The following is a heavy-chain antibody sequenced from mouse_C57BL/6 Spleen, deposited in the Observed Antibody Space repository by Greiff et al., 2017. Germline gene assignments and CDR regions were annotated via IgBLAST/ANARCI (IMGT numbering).Heavy chain of an antibody. Sequence: DVKLVESGPGLAKPSQTLSLTCSVTGYSITSDYWNWIRKFPGNKLEYMGYISYSGSTYYNPSLKSRISITRDTSKNQYYLQLNSVTTEDTATYYCASLDSSGYWFAYWGQGTLVTVSA. CDR3: ASLDSSGYWFAY. D-gene: IGHD3-2*02. V-gene: IGHV3-8*01. J-gene: IGHJ3*01. CDR1: GYSITSDY. CDR2: ISYSGST.